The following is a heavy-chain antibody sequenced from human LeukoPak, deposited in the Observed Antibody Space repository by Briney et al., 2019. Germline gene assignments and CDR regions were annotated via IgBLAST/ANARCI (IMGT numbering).Heavy chain of an antibody. V-gene: IGHV4-4*07. CDR1: GVSISFYY. CDR2: IYTSGST. J-gene: IGHJ6*03. D-gene: IGHD3-10*01. Sequence: PSETLSLTCTVSGVSISFYYWSWIRQPAGKGLEWIGRIYTSGSTNYNPSLKSRVTMSVDTSKNQFSLKLSSVTAADTAVYYCARDNYGSGSYFDRYYYYYMDVWGKGTTVTVSS. CDR3: ARDNYGSGSYFDRYYYYYMDV.